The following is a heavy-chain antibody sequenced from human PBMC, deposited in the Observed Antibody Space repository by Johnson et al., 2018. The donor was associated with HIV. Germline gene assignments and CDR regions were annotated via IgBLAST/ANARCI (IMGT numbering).Heavy chain of an antibody. CDR1: RITFSRYW. V-gene: IGHV3-20*04. D-gene: IGHD1-26*01. Sequence: VQLVESGGGLVQPGGSLRLSCAASRITFSRYWMTWVRQAPGKGLEWVSGINWNGGSTGYADSVKGRFTISRDNAKNSLYLQMNSLRAEDTAVYYCAKGASGSQRRGAFHIWGQGTMVTVSS. CDR2: INWNGGST. J-gene: IGHJ3*02. CDR3: AKGASGSQRRGAFHI.